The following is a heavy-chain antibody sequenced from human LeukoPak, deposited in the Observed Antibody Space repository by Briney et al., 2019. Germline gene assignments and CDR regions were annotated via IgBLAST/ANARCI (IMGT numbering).Heavy chain of an antibody. D-gene: IGHD6-13*01. CDR1: GFTSSSYG. Sequence: GGSLRLSCAASGFTSSSYGMHWVRQAPGKGLEWVAFIRYDGSNKYYADSVKGRFTISRDNSKNTLYLQMNSLRAEDTAVYYCAKVIAAAEVFDYWGQGTLVTVSS. CDR2: IRYDGSNK. CDR3: AKVIAAAEVFDY. V-gene: IGHV3-30*02. J-gene: IGHJ4*02.